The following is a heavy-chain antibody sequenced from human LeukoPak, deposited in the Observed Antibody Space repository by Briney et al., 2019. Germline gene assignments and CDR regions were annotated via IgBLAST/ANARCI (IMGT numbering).Heavy chain of an antibody. D-gene: IGHD6-19*01. CDR3: VPGGLAVSGIDY. CDR2: ITPDGSDR. J-gene: IGHJ4*02. CDR1: GFTFNNYW. V-gene: IGHV3-7*01. Sequence: QPGGSLRLSCAVSGFTFNNYWMSWVRQASGKGLAWVANITPDGSDRYYVDSLKDRVTISRDNTKSSLYLQLNSLRAEDTAVYYCVPGGLAVSGIDYWGQGALVTVSS.